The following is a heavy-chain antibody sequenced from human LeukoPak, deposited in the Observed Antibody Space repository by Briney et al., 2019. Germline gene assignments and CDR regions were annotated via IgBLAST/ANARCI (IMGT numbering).Heavy chain of an antibody. V-gene: IGHV4-59*08. CDR2: TYYNGNT. Sequence: SETLSLTCTVSGDSISNCLWNWIRQPPGKGLEWIGYTYYNGNTNSNPSLKSRVSMSVDTSKNQFSLKLTSMTAADTAIYYCARRIVGTGWGRENWLDSWGQGTLVTVSS. J-gene: IGHJ5*01. CDR1: GDSISNCL. CDR3: ARRIVGTGWGRENWLDS. D-gene: IGHD3/OR15-3a*01.